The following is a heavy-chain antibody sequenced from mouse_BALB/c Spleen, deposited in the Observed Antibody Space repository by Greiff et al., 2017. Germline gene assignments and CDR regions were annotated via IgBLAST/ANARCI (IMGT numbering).Heavy chain of an antibody. J-gene: IGHJ4*01. CDR3: AGWLLRDAMDY. D-gene: IGHD2-3*01. CDR2: IDPANGNT. V-gene: IGHV14-3*02. Sequence: EVQLQQSGAELVKPGASVKLSCTASGFTFNDSYMHWVKQRPEQGLEWIGRIDPANGNTKYDPKFQGNATITADTSSITAKLQLSSMTCEDAAVYYCAGWLLRDAMDYWGQGTSVTVSS. CDR1: GFTFNDSY.